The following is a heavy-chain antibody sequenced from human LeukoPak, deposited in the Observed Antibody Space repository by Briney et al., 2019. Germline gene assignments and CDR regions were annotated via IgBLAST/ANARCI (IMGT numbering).Heavy chain of an antibody. CDR3: ARDLYSSGWYASSGAFDI. J-gene: IGHJ3*02. V-gene: IGHV1-2*02. CDR2: INPNSGGT. CDR1: GYTFTGYY. D-gene: IGHD6-19*01. Sequence: ASVKVSCKASGYTFTGYYMHWVRQAPGQGLEWMGWINPNSGGTNYAQKFQGRVTMARDTSISTAYMELSRLRSDDTAVYYCARDLYSSGWYASSGAFDIWGQGTMVTVSS.